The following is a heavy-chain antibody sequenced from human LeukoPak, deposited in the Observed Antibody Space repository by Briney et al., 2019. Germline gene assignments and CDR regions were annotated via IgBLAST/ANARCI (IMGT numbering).Heavy chain of an antibody. D-gene: IGHD3-10*01. CDR2: IYASGNS. CDR1: GGSISSGTYN. Sequence: SETLSLTCSVSGGSISSGTYNWSWIRQPAGKGLEWIVRIYASGNSNYNPSLKSRVTISVDTSKNQFSLKLSSVTAADTAVYYCARRYGSGSSGTFDYWGQGTLVTVSS. V-gene: IGHV4-61*02. CDR3: ARRYGSGSSGTFDY. J-gene: IGHJ4*02.